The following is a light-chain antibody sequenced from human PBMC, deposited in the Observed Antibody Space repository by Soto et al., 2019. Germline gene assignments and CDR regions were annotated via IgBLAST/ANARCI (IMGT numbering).Light chain of an antibody. CDR1: QNVDSNY. CDR3: QQRSNWLWT. Sequence: EIVLTQSPGTLSLSPGERATLSCRASQNVDSNYLAWYQQKPGQAPRLLIYDASNRATGIPARFSGSGSGTDLTLTISSLEPEDFAVYYCQQRSNWLWTFGQGTKVDIK. J-gene: IGKJ1*01. CDR2: DAS. V-gene: IGKV3-11*01.